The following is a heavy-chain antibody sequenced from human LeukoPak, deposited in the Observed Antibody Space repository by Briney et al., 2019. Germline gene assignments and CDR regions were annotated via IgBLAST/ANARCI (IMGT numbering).Heavy chain of an antibody. CDR3: ARDLLPYYYDSSGYYYYYYGMDV. Sequence: ASVKASCKASGYTFTGYYMHWVRQAPGQGLEWMGRINPNSGGTNYAQKFQGRVTMTRDTSISTAYMELSRLRSDDTAVYYCARDLLPYYYDSSGYYYYYYGMDVWGQGTTVTVSS. J-gene: IGHJ6*02. D-gene: IGHD3-22*01. V-gene: IGHV1-2*06. CDR1: GYTFTGYY. CDR2: INPNSGGT.